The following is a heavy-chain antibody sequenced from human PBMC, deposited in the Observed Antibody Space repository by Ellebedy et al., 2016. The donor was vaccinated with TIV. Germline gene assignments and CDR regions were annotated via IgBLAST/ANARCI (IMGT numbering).Heavy chain of an antibody. D-gene: IGHD3-22*01. Sequence: AASVKVSCKASGYTFTGHYIHWARQAPGQGLEWMGWINPKSGGTDLAQKFQGRVTMTRDTSISTAYMELSRLRSDDTAVYYCAKAPLDSSGYTDYWGQGTLVTVSS. CDR3: AKAPLDSSGYTDY. J-gene: IGHJ4*02. V-gene: IGHV1-2*02. CDR2: INPKSGGT. CDR1: GYTFTGHY.